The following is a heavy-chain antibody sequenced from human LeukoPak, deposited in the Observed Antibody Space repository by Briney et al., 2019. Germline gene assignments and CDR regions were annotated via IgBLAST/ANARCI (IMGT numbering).Heavy chain of an antibody. D-gene: IGHD1-26*01. CDR1: GYSISSSSHY. CDR2: IYYSGTI. Sequence: SETLSLTCTVSGYSISSSSHYWGWIRQSPGKGLEWIGSIYYSGTIYYNPSLKSRVTISVDTSKNKFSLKLSSVTAADTAIYYCATTTIRLGYWGQGTLVTVSS. V-gene: IGHV4-39*07. J-gene: IGHJ4*02. CDR3: ATTTIRLGY.